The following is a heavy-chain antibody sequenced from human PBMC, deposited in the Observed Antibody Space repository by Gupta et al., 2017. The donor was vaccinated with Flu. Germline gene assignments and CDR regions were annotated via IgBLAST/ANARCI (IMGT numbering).Heavy chain of an antibody. CDR3: ASGLVGATEEYYYGMDV. CDR2: ISAYNGNT. Sequence: QVQLVQSGAEVKKPGASVKVSCKASGYTFTSYGISWVRQAPGQGLEWMGWISAYNGNTNYAQKLQGRVTMTTDTSTSTAYMELRSLRSDDTAVYYCASGLVGATEEYYYGMDVWGQGTTVTVSS. J-gene: IGHJ6*02. V-gene: IGHV1-18*01. D-gene: IGHD1-26*01. CDR1: GYTFTSYG.